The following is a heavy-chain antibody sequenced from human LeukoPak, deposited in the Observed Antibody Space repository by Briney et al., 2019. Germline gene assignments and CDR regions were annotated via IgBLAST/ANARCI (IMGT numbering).Heavy chain of an antibody. Sequence: GGSLRLSCAASGFTFSDHYMDWVRQAPGKGLEWVATMSFDVNNKYYADSVRGRFTISRDNSKNTLYLQMNSLRAEDTAVYSCARGYCTSSSCYNDYWGQGTLVTVSS. CDR3: ARGYCTSSSCYNDY. J-gene: IGHJ4*02. CDR2: MSFDVNNK. D-gene: IGHD2-2*02. V-gene: IGHV3-30*03. CDR1: GFTFSDHY.